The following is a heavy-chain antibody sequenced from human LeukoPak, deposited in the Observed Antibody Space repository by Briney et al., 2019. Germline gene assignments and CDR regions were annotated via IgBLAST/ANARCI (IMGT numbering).Heavy chain of an antibody. J-gene: IGHJ4*02. D-gene: IGHD3-16*02. CDR2: IDPNSGGT. CDR1: GYTFTGYY. CDR3: ARAPIYDYVWGSYRHYFDY. Sequence: GSVKVSCKASGYTFTGYYMHWVRQAPGQGLEWMGWIDPNSGGTNYAQKFQGRVTMTRDTSISTAYMELRSLRSDDTAVYYCARAPIYDYVWGSYRHYFDYWGQGTLVTVSS. V-gene: IGHV1-2*02.